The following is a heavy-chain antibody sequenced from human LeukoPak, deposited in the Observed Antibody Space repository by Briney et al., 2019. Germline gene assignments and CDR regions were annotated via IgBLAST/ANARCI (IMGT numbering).Heavy chain of an antibody. D-gene: IGHD1-26*01. CDR1: GFTFSSYA. V-gene: IGHV3-23*01. CDR2: ISGSGGST. CDR3: AKDSGSYFGLFDY. Sequence: PGGSLRLSYAASGFTFSSYAMSWVRQAPGKGLEWVSAISGSGGSTYYADSVKGRFTISRDNSKNTLYLQMNSLRAEDTAVYYCAKDSGSYFGLFDYWGQGTLVTVSS. J-gene: IGHJ4*02.